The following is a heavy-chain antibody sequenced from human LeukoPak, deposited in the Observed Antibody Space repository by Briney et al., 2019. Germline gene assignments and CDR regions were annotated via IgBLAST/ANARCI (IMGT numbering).Heavy chain of an antibody. Sequence: SETLSLTCTVSDVSISSSPYYWGWIRRPPGKGLEWIGTIYYSGTTYYNPSLKSRVTISVDTSKNQFSLRLGSVTAADTAVYYCARHGYSGSYYDFDYWGQGTLVTVSS. D-gene: IGHD1-26*01. CDR3: ARHGYSGSYYDFDY. J-gene: IGHJ4*02. CDR2: IYYSGTT. V-gene: IGHV4-39*01. CDR1: DVSISSSPYY.